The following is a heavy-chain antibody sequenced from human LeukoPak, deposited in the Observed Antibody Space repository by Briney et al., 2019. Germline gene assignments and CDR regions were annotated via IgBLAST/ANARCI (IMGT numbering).Heavy chain of an antibody. D-gene: IGHD2-15*01. CDR1: GGSISSYY. J-gene: IGHJ5*02. Sequence: SETLSLTCTVSGGSISSYYWSWIRQPPGKGLEWIGYIYYSGSTNYNPSLKSRVTISVGTSKNQFSLKLSSVTAADTAVYYCARGRTRYCSGGSCPQGWFDPWGQGTLVTVSS. CDR2: IYYSGST. CDR3: ARGRTRYCSGGSCPQGWFDP. V-gene: IGHV4-59*01.